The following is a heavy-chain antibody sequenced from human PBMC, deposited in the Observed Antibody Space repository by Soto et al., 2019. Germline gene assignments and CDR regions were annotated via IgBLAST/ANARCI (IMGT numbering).Heavy chain of an antibody. CDR3: ARVTSFSGHHGY. CDR2: IYYSGST. J-gene: IGHJ4*02. V-gene: IGHV4-31*03. D-gene: IGHD2-8*02. Sequence: SETLSLTCTVSGGSFSSGGYYWSWIRQLPGKGLEWIGYIYYSGSTYYNPSLKSRFTISLDTSKNQFSLKLSSVTAADTAVYYCARVTSFSGHHGYWGQGTLVTVSS. CDR1: GGSFSSGGYY.